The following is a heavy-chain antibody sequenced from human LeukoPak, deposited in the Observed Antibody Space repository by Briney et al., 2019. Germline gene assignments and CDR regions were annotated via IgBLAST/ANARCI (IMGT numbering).Heavy chain of an antibody. V-gene: IGHV4-59*08. D-gene: IGHD4-17*01. Sequence: PSETLSLTCTVSGGSISSYYWSWIRQPPGKGLEWIGYIYYSGSTNYNPSLKSRVTISVDTSKNQFSLKLSSVTAADTAVYYCASRDTTSYWYFDLWGRGTLVTVSS. CDR2: IYYSGST. CDR1: GGSISSYY. CDR3: ASRDTTSYWYFDL. J-gene: IGHJ2*01.